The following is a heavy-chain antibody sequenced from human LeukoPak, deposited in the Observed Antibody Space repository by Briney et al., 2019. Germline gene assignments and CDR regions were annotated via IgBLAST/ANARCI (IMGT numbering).Heavy chain of an antibody. CDR2: INLSGST. CDR1: GGSFSGYY. V-gene: IGHV4-34*01. CDR3: ARGDDVVGYCDSVAHT. D-gene: IGHD3-22*01. J-gene: IGHJ5*02. Sequence: SETLSLTWAVFGGSFSGYYCRWIRQPPGKGLEWDGEINLSGSTNYNRSLKGRVTISVDTSKNQFSLKVSSVTAADTAVYYCARGDDVVGYCDSVAHTWGQGSLVTVSS.